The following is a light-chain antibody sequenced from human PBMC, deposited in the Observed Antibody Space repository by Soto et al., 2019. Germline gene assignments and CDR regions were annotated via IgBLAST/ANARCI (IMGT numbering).Light chain of an antibody. CDR2: EVN. Sequence: QSALTQPASVSGSPGQSITISCTGTSSDVGGYRYVSWFQQHPGKAPKLVIYEVNNRPSGVSNRFSGSKSGNTASLTISGLQAEDEADYYCSSYTSSSTYVFGTGTKLTVL. V-gene: IGLV2-14*03. CDR1: SSDVGGYRY. J-gene: IGLJ1*01. CDR3: SSYTSSSTYV.